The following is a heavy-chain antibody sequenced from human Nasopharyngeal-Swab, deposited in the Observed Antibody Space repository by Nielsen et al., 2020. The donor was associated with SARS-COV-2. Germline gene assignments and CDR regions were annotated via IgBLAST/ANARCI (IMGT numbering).Heavy chain of an antibody. CDR3: ARDAAYGSGSFVADY. J-gene: IGHJ4*02. V-gene: IGHV1-18*01. Sequence: ASVKVSCKASGYTSNSYGISWVRQAPGQGLEWMGWISAYNGDTNYAQKLQGRVTMTTDTSTSTAYMELRSLRSDDTAVYYCARDAAYGSGSFVADYWGQGTLVTVSS. CDR2: ISAYNGDT. D-gene: IGHD3-10*01. CDR1: GYTSNSYG.